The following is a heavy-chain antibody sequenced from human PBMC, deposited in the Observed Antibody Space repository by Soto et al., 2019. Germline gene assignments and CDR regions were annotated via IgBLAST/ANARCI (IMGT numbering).Heavy chain of an antibody. CDR3: ACLSCSTVNLDAYASPTQRSFVPVDS. CDR1: GFTFSTYW. Sequence: PGGSLRLSCAASGFTFSTYWMRWGLQAPGKGLEWVANRKEDGSGKSYVDCVKGRFTISRDNAKNSLYLQMNSLRAEDTAVYYCACLSCSTVNLDAYASPTQRSFVPVDS. J-gene: IGHJ5*01. CDR2: RKEDGSGK. D-gene: IGHD6-6*01. V-gene: IGHV3-7*01.